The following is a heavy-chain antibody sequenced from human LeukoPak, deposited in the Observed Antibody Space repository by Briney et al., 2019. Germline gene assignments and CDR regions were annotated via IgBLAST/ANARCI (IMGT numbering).Heavy chain of an antibody. CDR2: NDPRDSHT. CDR1: EYRFTGDW. CDR3: ARLREDGQIGDY. Sequence: GESLKISCKGPEYRFTGDWISWVRQMPGKGLEWMGRNDPRDSHTTYSPSFQGHVPISADTSISTVYLQWSSLRASDTAMYCCARLREDGQIGDYWGQGTLVTVSS. J-gene: IGHJ4*02. V-gene: IGHV5-10-1*01. D-gene: IGHD3-10*01.